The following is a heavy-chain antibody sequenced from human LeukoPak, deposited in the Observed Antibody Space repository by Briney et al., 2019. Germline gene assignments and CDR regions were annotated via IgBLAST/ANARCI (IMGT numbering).Heavy chain of an antibody. CDR3: ARYRLELRNYYFDY. CDR2: INHSGST. J-gene: IGHJ4*02. V-gene: IGHV4-34*01. D-gene: IGHD1-7*01. CDR1: GGSFSGYY. Sequence: SETLSLTCAVYGGSFSGYYWSWIRQPPGKGLEWIGEINHSGSTNYSPSLKSRVTISVDTSKNQFSLKLSSVTAADTGVYYCARYRLELRNYYFDYWGQGTLVTVSS.